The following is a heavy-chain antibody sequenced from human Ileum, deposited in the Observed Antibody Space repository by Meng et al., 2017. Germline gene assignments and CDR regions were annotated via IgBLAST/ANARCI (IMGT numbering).Heavy chain of an antibody. J-gene: IGHJ4*02. V-gene: IGHV3-23*01. CDR1: GFTFNSFA. CDR2: ITGGGGVT. CDR3: GKRISGWYYMDY. Sequence: EVQLLESGGGLVQPGGSVRLSCAASGFTFNSFAISWVRQTPGKGLEWVSVITGGGGVTYYADSGKGRFTIARDNSNNTLYLQMNSLRAEDTAVYYCGKRISGWYYMDYWGRGTLVTVSS. D-gene: IGHD6-19*01.